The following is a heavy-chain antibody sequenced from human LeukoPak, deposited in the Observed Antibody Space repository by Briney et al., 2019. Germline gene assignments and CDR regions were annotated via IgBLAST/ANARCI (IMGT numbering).Heavy chain of an antibody. V-gene: IGHV3-33*01. CDR2: IWYDGSKK. J-gene: IGHJ4*02. CDR1: GFTFSDYG. CDR3: ARAHSSSSTFDL. Sequence: GGSLRLSCAASGFTFSDYGIHWVRQAAGQGLEWVALIWYDGSKKYYADSVKGRFTISRDNTNNTLYLQLNSLRADDTAVYYCARAHSSSSTFDLWGQGTLVTVSS. D-gene: IGHD6-6*01.